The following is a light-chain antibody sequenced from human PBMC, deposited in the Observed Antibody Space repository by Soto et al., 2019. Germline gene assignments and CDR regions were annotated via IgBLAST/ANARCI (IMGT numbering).Light chain of an antibody. CDR1: SSNFANIY. J-gene: IGLJ2*01. Sequence: QSVLTQPPSVSAAPGQTVTISCSGSSSNFANIYVSWYQQLPGTAPKDLIYDNDKRPAGIPDRFSGSKSDTSASLAISGLQSEDEADYYCATWDDSLLFGGGTKLTVL. CDR2: DND. CDR3: ATWDDSLL. V-gene: IGLV1-51*01.